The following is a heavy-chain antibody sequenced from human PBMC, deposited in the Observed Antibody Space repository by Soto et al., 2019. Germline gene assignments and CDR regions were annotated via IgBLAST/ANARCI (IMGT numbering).Heavy chain of an antibody. CDR3: ARGGGVGVAGSAAFDM. CDR2: INPATGAA. D-gene: IGHD3-3*01. V-gene: IGHV1-2*02. CDR1: GYPVTAYY. J-gene: IGHJ3*02. Sequence: QLHLVQSGAVVKKPGASVTVSCSASGYPVTAYYMHWVRQAPGRGLEWMGGINPATGAAKYTQTLQGRVTKTRDPSRSTVFMGLGGLTSEATAVFYCARGGGVGVAGSAAFDMWGQGTLVTVS.